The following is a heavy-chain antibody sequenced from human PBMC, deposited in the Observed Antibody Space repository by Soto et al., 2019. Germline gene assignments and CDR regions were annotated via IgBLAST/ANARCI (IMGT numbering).Heavy chain of an antibody. V-gene: IGHV1-18*01. CDR3: AKTGTAMPTRENY. J-gene: IGHJ4*02. CDR2: ISAHNGYK. CDR1: GYTFTSYG. D-gene: IGHD5-18*01. Sequence: QVQLVQSGAEVKKPGASVKVSCKASGYTFTSYGITWVRQGPGQGFEWMGWISAHNGYKKYAQKFQSRVTMTTDTSTSTAYMDLRSLRSDDTAVYYCAKTGTAMPTRENYWGQGTLVTVSA.